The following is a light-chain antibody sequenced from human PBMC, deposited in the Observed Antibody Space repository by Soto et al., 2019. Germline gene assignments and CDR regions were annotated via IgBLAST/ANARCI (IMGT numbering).Light chain of an antibody. CDR3: QQADSFPLT. CDR1: QSISSW. V-gene: IGKV1-12*01. CDR2: TAS. J-gene: IGKJ4*01. Sequence: DIQMTQSPSTLSASVGDRVTITCRASQSISSWLAWYQQKPGKAPKLLIYTASSLQSGVPSRFSGSGYGTDFTLTISSLQPEDFATYYCQQADSFPLTFGGGTKV.